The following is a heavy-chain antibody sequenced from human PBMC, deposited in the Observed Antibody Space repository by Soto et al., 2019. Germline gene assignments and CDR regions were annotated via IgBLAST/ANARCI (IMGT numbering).Heavy chain of an antibody. V-gene: IGHV3-33*01. Sequence: QVQLVESGGGVVQPGRSLRLSCAASGFTFSSYGMHWVRQAPGKGLEWVAVIWYDGSNKYYADSVKGRFTKARDSSKNKLYLEMNSLGVEDMAVYYCARGGGKASEAYEDDAFDIWGQGTMVTVSS. J-gene: IGHJ3*02. CDR1: GFTFSSYG. D-gene: IGHD3-16*01. CDR2: IWYDGSNK. CDR3: ARGGGKASEAYEDDAFDI.